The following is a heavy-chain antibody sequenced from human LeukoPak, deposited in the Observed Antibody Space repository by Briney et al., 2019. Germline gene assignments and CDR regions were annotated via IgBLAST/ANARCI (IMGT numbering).Heavy chain of an antibody. CDR3: AGLESGWYRVIDY. CDR2: IYYSGST. V-gene: IGHV4-39*01. CDR1: GGSISSSSYY. J-gene: IGHJ4*02. D-gene: IGHD6-19*01. Sequence: PSETLSLTCTVSGGSISSSSYYWGWIRQPPGKGLEWIGSIYYSGSTYYNPSLKSRVTISVDTSKNQFSLKLSSVTAADTAVYYCAGLESGWYRVIDYWGQGTLVTVSS.